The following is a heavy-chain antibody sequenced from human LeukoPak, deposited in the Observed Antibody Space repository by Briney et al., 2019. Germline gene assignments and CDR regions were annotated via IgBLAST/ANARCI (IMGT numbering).Heavy chain of an antibody. CDR3: ARAPGGEQLVRTPIDY. D-gene: IGHD6-13*01. Sequence: SETLSLTCAVYGGSFSGYYWSWIRRPPGKGLEWIGEINHSGSTNYNPSLKSRVTISVDTSKNQFSLKLSSVTAADTAVYYCARAPGGEQLVRTPIDYWGQGTLVTVSS. V-gene: IGHV4-34*01. CDR2: INHSGST. J-gene: IGHJ4*02. CDR1: GGSFSGYY.